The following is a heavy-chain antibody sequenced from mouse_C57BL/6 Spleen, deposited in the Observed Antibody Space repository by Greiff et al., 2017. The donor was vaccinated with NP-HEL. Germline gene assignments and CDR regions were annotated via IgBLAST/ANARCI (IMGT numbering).Heavy chain of an antibody. CDR3: ARGVVSGRV. J-gene: IGHJ1*03. CDR1: GFNIKDYY. D-gene: IGHD1-1*02. V-gene: IGHV14-2*01. CDR2: IDPEDGET. Sequence: VQLKQSGAELVKPGASVKLSCTASGFNIKDYYMHWVKQRTEQGLEWIGRIDPEDGETTYAPKFQGKATITADTSSNTAYLQLSSLTSEDTAVYYCARGVVSGRVWGTGTTVTVSS.